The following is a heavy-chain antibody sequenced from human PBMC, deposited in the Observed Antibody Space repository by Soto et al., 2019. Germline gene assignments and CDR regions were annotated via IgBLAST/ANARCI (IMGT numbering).Heavy chain of an antibody. CDR3: ARCVGAVAGAN. CDR1: GFTLSSYW. V-gene: IGHV3-7*05. CDR2: IKGDGSET. Sequence: EVQLVQSGGDLVQPGGSLRLSCVASGFTLSSYWMSWVRQAPGQGPEWVANIKGDGSETYYAEFVKGRFTISRDNAKNSLLLAMNPPTADNTALYYCARCVGAVAGANLGQGTLVTVSS. D-gene: IGHD6-19*01. J-gene: IGHJ1*01.